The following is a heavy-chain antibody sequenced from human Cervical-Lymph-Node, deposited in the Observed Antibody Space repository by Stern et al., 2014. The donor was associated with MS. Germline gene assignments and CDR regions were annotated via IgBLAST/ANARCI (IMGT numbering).Heavy chain of an antibody. V-gene: IGHV1-69*01. CDR3: ARQDAVAGLDY. Sequence: QVQLGQSGAEVKKPGSSVKVSCKSSGDPSKNDPISWVRPAPGQGLEWMGGIIPILVTPNYAQKFQGRVTITADGSTGTVYMEISSLRSEDTAVYYCARQDAVAGLDYWGQGTLVTVSS. D-gene: IGHD6-19*01. CDR2: IIPILVTP. J-gene: IGHJ4*02. CDR1: GDPSKNDP.